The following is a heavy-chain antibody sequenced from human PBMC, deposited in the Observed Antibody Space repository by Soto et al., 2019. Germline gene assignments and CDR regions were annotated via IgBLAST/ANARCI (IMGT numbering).Heavy chain of an antibody. CDR2: INHSGST. V-gene: IGHV4-34*01. J-gene: IGHJ4*02. CDR3: ARHKPPGPSDY. CDR1: GGSFSGYY. Sequence: SETLSLTCAVYGGSFSGYYWTWIRQPPGTGLEWIGEINHSGSTNYNPSLKSRVTISVDTSKNQFSLKLTSVTAADTAVYYCARHKPPGPSDYPGPGPLLTVS.